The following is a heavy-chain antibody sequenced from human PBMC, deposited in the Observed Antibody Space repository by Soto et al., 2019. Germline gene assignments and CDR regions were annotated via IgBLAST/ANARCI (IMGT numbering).Heavy chain of an antibody. D-gene: IGHD3-10*01. V-gene: IGHV3-23*01. CDR3: AKDLGYSYYGSGSYYPH. CDR2: ISGSGGST. Sequence: EVQLLESGGGLVQPGGSLRLSCAASGFTFSSYAMSWVRQAPGKGLEWVSAISGSGGSTYYADSVKGRFTISRDNSKNTLYLQMNSLRAEDTAVYYCAKDLGYSYYGSGSYYPHWGQGTLVTVSS. J-gene: IGHJ4*02. CDR1: GFTFSSYA.